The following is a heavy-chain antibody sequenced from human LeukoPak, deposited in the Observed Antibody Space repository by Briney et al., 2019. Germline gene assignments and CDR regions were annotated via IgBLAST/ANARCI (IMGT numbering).Heavy chain of an antibody. CDR3: AKEESGYDSRYYGMDV. CDR2: ISYDGSNE. J-gene: IGHJ6*02. CDR1: GFTFSSYA. V-gene: IGHV3-30-3*01. Sequence: GRSLRLSCAASGFTFSSYAMHWVRQAPGKGLEWVAVISYDGSNEYYADSVKGRFTISRDNSKNTLYLQMNSLRAEDTAVYYCAKEESGYDSRYYGMDVWGQGTTVTVSS. D-gene: IGHD5-12*01.